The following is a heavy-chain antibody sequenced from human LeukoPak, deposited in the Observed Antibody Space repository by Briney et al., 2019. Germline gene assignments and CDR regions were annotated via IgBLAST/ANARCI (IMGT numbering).Heavy chain of an antibody. CDR3: AKGNGYSYGRYYFDY. V-gene: IGHV3-23*01. CDR2: ITASGGNT. D-gene: IGHD5-18*01. CDR1: GFTFSCYW. Sequence: GGSLRLSCAASGFTFSCYWMHWVRQAPGKGLEWVSAITASGGNTYYADSVKGRFTISRDNSKNTLYLQVNSLRAEDTAVYYCAKGNGYSYGRYYFDYWGQGALVTVSS. J-gene: IGHJ4*02.